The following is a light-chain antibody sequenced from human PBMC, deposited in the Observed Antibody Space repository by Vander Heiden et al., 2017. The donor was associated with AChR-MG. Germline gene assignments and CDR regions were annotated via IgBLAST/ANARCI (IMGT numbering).Light chain of an antibody. J-gene: IGLJ3*02. CDR2: LNSDGSH. CDR1: SGTSSCA. CDR3: QTWGTGIWV. Sequence: QLVPTHSPSASASLAASVQLTCTLISGTSSCAIAWHQQQPGKGPRYLMKLNSDGSHSKGDGIPDRFSGSSSGAERYLTISSLQSEDEADYYCQTWGTGIWVFGGGTKLTVL. V-gene: IGLV4-69*01.